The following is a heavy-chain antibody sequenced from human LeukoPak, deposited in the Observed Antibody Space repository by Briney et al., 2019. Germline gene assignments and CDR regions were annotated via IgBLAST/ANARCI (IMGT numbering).Heavy chain of an antibody. CDR3: ARDHSGEGSTPGLY. CDR2: INPNGGST. V-gene: IGHV1-46*01. CDR1: GYTFISYY. J-gene: IGHJ4*02. D-gene: IGHD1-26*01. Sequence: ASVNVSCKASGYTFISYYIHWVRQAPGQGPEWMGVINPNGGSTSYSQKFHARVTMTEDTSTSTIYMELRSLRSDDTAVYYCARDHSGEGSTPGLYWGQGTLVTVSS.